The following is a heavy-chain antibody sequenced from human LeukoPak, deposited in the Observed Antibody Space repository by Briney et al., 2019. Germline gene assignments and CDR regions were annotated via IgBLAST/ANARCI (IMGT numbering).Heavy chain of an antibody. CDR2: ISSSSSIR. CDR3: ARGLYGSGSYTFDY. CDR1: GFTFSSYS. J-gene: IGHJ4*02. V-gene: IGHV3-48*01. D-gene: IGHD3-10*01. Sequence: PGGSLRLSCAASGFTFSSYSMNWVRQAPGKGLEWVSYISSSSSIRYYADPVKGRFTISRDNAKNSLYLQMNSLRAEDTAVYYCARGLYGSGSYTFDYWGQGTLVTVSS.